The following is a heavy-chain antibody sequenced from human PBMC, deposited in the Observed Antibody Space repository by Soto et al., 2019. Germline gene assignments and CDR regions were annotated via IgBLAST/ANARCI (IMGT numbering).Heavy chain of an antibody. CDR1: GGTFSSYA. J-gene: IGHJ6*02. CDR2: IIPIFGTA. V-gene: IGHV1-69*13. Sequence: VKVSCKASGGTFSSYAISWVRQAPGQGLEWMGGIIPIFGTANYAQKFQGRVTITADESTSTAYMELSSLRSEDTAVYYCAREGRVGAAGKGGAGMDVWGQGTTVTVSS. CDR3: AREGRVGAAGKGGAGMDV. D-gene: IGHD6-13*01.